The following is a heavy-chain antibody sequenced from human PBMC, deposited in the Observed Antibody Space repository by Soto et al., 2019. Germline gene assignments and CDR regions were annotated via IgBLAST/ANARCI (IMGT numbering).Heavy chain of an antibody. J-gene: IGHJ4*02. CDR2: INPSGGGT. D-gene: IGHD4-17*01. CDR1: GYTFTSYY. Sequence: QVQLVQSGAEVKKPGASVKVSCKASGYTFTSYYMHWVRQAPGQGLEWMGIINPSGGGTSYAQKFQGRVTMTRDTSTNTVYMELSSLRSEDTAVYYCAREMMTTVVRDYFDYWGQGTLVTVSS. V-gene: IGHV1-46*01. CDR3: AREMMTTVVRDYFDY.